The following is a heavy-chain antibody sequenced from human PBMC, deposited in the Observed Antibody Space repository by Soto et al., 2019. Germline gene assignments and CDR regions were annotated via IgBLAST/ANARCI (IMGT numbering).Heavy chain of an antibody. Sequence: ASVKVSCKASGYTFTGYYMHWVRQAPGQGLEWMGWINPNSGGTNYAQKFQGRVTMTRDTSISTAYMELSRLRSDDTAVYYCARTSSGSFRYYFDYWGQGSLVTVSS. J-gene: IGHJ4*02. CDR2: INPNSGGT. CDR3: ARTSSGSFRYYFDY. V-gene: IGHV1-2*02. D-gene: IGHD1-26*01. CDR1: GYTFTGYY.